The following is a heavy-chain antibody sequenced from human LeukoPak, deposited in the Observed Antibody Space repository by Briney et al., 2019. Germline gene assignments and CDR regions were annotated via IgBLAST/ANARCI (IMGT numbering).Heavy chain of an antibody. V-gene: IGHV3-9*01. CDR1: GFTFDDYA. D-gene: IGHD2-21*02. J-gene: IGHJ6*03. CDR3: GRDGTGVTCKYYYYYFYLYV. Sequence: GRSLRLSCAASGFTFDDYAMHWVRQAPGKGLEWVSGISWNSGSIGYADSVKGRFTISRDNAKNSLYLQMNSLRAEDTALYYCGRDGTGVTCKYYYYYFYLYVWGRETTVTVS. CDR2: ISWNSGSI.